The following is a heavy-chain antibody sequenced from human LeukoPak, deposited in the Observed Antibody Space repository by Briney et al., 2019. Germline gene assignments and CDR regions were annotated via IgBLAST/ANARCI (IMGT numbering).Heavy chain of an antibody. Sequence: KPSETLSLTCTVSGGSIRSYYWSWIRQPPGKGLEWIGFIDDSGSTNYNPSLKSRVTIPLGTSKNQFSLKLRSVTAADTAVYYCAREGYCNGGSCYWSYWDQGTLVTVSS. CDR2: IDDSGST. V-gene: IGHV4-59*01. CDR3: AREGYCNGGSCYWSY. CDR1: GGSIRSYY. D-gene: IGHD2-15*01. J-gene: IGHJ4*02.